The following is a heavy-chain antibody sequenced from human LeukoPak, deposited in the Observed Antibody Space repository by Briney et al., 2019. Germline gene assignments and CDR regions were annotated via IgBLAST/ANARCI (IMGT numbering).Heavy chain of an antibody. CDR2: IYYSGST. CDR1: GGSISSYY. V-gene: IGHV4-59*08. Sequence: SETLSLTCTVSGGSISSYYWTWIRQPPGKGLEWIGYIYYSGSTNYNPSLTSRVTISVETSKNQFSLKLSSVTAADTAVYYCARLLSPTAYTTLYYFDYWGQGTLVTVSS. J-gene: IGHJ4*02. CDR3: ARLLSPTAYTTLYYFDY. D-gene: IGHD3-16*01.